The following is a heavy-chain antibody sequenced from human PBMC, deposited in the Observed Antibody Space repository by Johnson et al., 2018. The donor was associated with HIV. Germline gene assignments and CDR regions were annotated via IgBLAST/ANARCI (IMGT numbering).Heavy chain of an antibody. CDR2: IRYDGSNK. Sequence: QVQLVESGGGLVQPGGSLRLSCAASGFTFSSYGMHWVRQAPGKWLEWVAFIRYDGSNKYYAGSVKGRFTISSDISKNKLYLQMNSLIAEETALYYCARYSSGWYGAFDIWGQGTMVSVSS. CDR1: GFTFSSYG. V-gene: IGHV3-30*02. J-gene: IGHJ3*02. D-gene: IGHD6-19*01. CDR3: ARYSSGWYGAFDI.